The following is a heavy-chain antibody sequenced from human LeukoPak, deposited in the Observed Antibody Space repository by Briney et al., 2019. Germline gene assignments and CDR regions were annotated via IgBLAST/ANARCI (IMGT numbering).Heavy chain of an antibody. Sequence: GGSLRLSCAASGFTFSSYWMSWVRQAPGKGLEWVANIKQDGSEKYYVDSVKGRFTISRDNAKNSLYLQTNSLRAEDTAVYYCARDEVYYYYYMDVWGKGTTVTVSS. CDR2: IKQDGSEK. CDR1: GFTFSSYW. V-gene: IGHV3-7*01. CDR3: ARDEVYYYYYMDV. J-gene: IGHJ6*03.